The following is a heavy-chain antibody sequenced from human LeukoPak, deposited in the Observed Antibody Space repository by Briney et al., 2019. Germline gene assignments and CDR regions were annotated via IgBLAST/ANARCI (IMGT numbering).Heavy chain of an antibody. J-gene: IGHJ4*02. CDR2: VSSSGSTI. V-gene: IGHV3-11*01. CDR3: ARQEAPDSSGYYYAGD. CDR1: GFTFSDYY. D-gene: IGHD3-22*01. Sequence: GGSLRLSCAASGFTFSDYYMSWIRQAPGKGLEWVSYVSSSGSTIYYADSVKGRFTISRDNAKNSLYLQMNSLRAEDTAVYYCARQEAPDSSGYYYAGDWGQGTLVTVSS.